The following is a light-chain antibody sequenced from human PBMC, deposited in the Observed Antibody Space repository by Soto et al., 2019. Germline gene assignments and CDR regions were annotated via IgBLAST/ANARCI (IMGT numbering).Light chain of an antibody. CDR2: DVS. V-gene: IGLV2-14*03. Sequence: QSAPTQPASVSGSPGQSITISCAGTSADIGAFNYVSWYQHHPGKAPKLLIYDVSDRPSGVSPRFSASKSANTASLTISGLQADDEGDYYCSSYSTSSALVFGGGTKLTVL. CDR1: SADIGAFNY. CDR3: SSYSTSSALV. J-gene: IGLJ2*01.